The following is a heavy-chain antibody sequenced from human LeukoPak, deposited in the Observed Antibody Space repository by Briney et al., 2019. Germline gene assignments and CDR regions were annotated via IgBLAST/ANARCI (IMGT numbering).Heavy chain of an antibody. CDR3: ARSSPSYYDSSGYYFLNAFDI. CDR1: GYSFTSYW. J-gene: IGHJ3*02. D-gene: IGHD3-22*01. Sequence: GESLKISCKGPGYSFTSYWIGWVRQMPGKGLEWMGIIYPGDSDTRYSPSFQGQVTISADKSISTAYLQWSSLKASDTAMYYCARSSPSYYDSSGYYFLNAFDIWGQGTMVTVSS. V-gene: IGHV5-51*01. CDR2: IYPGDSDT.